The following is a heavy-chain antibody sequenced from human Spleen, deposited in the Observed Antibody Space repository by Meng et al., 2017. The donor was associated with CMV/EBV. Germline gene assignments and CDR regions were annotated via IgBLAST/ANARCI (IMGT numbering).Heavy chain of an antibody. CDR2: INRDGSNT. D-gene: IGHD3-16*01. V-gene: IGHV3-74*01. CDR1: GFTFSTYW. Sequence: GGSLRLSCAASGFTFSTYWMHWVRQAPGKGLVWVSRINRDGSNTAYADSVKGRFTISRDNAKDTLYLQMNSLRAKDTAVYYCVRDSFWGSYYYGMDVWGQGTTVTVSS. J-gene: IGHJ6*02. CDR3: VRDSFWGSYYYGMDV.